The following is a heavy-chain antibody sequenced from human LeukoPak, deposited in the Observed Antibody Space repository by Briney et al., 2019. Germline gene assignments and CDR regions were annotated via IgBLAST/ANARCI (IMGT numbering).Heavy chain of an antibody. CDR3: ARGNSYGYRVTTN. D-gene: IGHD5-18*01. J-gene: IGHJ4*02. CDR1: GGSISSGSYY. V-gene: IGHV4-61*02. CDR2: IYTSGST. Sequence: SQTLSLTCTVSGGSISSGSYYWSWIRQPAGKGLEWIGRIYTSGSTNYNPSLKSRVTISVDTSKNQFSLKLSSVTAADTAVYYCARGNSYGYRVTTNWGQGTLVTVSS.